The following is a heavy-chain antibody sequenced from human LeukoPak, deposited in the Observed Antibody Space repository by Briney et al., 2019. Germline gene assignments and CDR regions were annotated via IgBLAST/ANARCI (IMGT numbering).Heavy chain of an antibody. D-gene: IGHD3-16*01. J-gene: IGHJ4*02. CDR3: ARDPPSGGFDY. V-gene: IGHV3-48*03. Sequence: PGGSLRLSCAASGFTFSSFEMVWVRQAPGKGLEWISYISTSGATIYSADSVKGRFTISRDDAKNSLYLQMNSLRAEDTAVYYCARDPPSGGFDYWGQGTLVTVSS. CDR2: ISTSGATI. CDR1: GFTFSSFE.